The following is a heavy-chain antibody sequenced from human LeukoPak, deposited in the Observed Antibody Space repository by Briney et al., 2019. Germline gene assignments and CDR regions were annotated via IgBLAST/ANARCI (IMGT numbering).Heavy chain of an antibody. D-gene: IGHD4-17*01. Sequence: SENLTLTCSVSGGSISSYYWSWIRQPPGKGLEWIGYIYYSGSTNYNPSLKSRVTISVDTSKNQFSLKLSSVTAADTAVYYCARDLHDYGDYFFDYWGQGTLVTVSS. J-gene: IGHJ4*02. CDR1: GGSISSYY. CDR2: IYYSGST. V-gene: IGHV4-59*01. CDR3: ARDLHDYGDYFFDY.